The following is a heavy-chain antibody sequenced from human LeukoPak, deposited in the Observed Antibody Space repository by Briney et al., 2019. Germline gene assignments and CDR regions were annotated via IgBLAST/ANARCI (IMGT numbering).Heavy chain of an antibody. J-gene: IGHJ4*02. Sequence: GGSLRLSCAASGFTFSSYEMNWVRQAPGKGLEWVSYISSSGSTIYYADSVKGRFTISRDNAKNSLYLQVNSLRAEDTALYYCARGWTEIVVVVAATTNFDYWGQGTLVTVSS. D-gene: IGHD2-15*01. CDR2: ISSSGSTI. CDR1: GFTFSSYE. V-gene: IGHV3-48*03. CDR3: ARGWTEIVVVVAATTNFDY.